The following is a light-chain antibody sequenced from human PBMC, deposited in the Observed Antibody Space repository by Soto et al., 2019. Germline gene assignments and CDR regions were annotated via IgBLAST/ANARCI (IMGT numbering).Light chain of an antibody. J-gene: IGKJ1*01. Sequence: EIAMTQSPATLSVSPGERATLSCRASQSVSSNLAWYQQKPGQAPRLLIYGVSNRATGTPDRFSGSGSGTDFTLTISRLEPEDFAVYFCQQYDNLSWTFGQGTKVDIK. CDR2: GVS. CDR1: QSVSSN. V-gene: IGKV3D-15*01. CDR3: QQYDNLSWT.